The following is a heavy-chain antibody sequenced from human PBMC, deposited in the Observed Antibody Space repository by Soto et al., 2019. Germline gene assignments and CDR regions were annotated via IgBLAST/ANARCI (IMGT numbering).Heavy chain of an antibody. CDR1: GFTFSSYG. CDR2: ISYDGSNK. J-gene: IGHJ4*02. CDR3: AKALRVWAYYFDY. V-gene: IGHV3-30*18. D-gene: IGHD3-16*01. Sequence: GGSLRLSCAASGFTFSSYGMHCVRQAPGKGLEWVAVISYDGSNKYYADSVKGRFTISRDNSKNTLYLQMNSLRAEDTAVYYCAKALRVWAYYFDYWGQGTLVTVSS.